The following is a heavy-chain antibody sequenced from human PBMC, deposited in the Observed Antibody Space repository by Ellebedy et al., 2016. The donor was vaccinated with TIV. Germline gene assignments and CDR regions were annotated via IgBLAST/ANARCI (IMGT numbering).Heavy chain of an antibody. CDR1: GYTFTSYG. D-gene: IGHD1-26*01. Sequence: AASVKVSCKASGYTFTSYGISWVRQAPGQGLEWMGWINPNSGGTNYAQKFQGRVTMTRETSISTAYMELSRLRSDDPAVYYCASQSRLIVGALTDPWGQGALVTVSS. CDR2: INPNSGGT. J-gene: IGHJ5*02. CDR3: ASQSRLIVGALTDP. V-gene: IGHV1-2*02.